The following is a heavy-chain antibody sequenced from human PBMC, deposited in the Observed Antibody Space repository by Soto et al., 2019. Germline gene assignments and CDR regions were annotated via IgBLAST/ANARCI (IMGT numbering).Heavy chain of an antibody. Sequence: GGPLRLSCAASGFTVGGNYMSWVRQAPGKGLEWVSVIYNGGGTYYADSVKGRFTISRDNSKNTLYLQMNSLRAEDTAVYYCASTRGSSYDYWGQGTLVTVSS. CDR2: IYNGGGT. CDR3: ASTRGSSYDY. CDR1: GFTVGGNY. V-gene: IGHV3-53*01. D-gene: IGHD6-6*01. J-gene: IGHJ4*02.